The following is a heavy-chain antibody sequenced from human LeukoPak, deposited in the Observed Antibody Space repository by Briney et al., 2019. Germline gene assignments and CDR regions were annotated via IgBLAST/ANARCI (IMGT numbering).Heavy chain of an antibody. J-gene: IGHJ3*02. CDR3: ARERSRDGYNSDAFDI. Sequence: GASVKVSCKASGGTFSSYAISWVRQAPGQGLEWMGGIIPIFGTANYAQEFQGRVTITTDESTSTAYMELSSLRSEDTAVYYCARERSRDGYNSDAFDIWGQGTMVTVSS. CDR1: GGTFSSYA. D-gene: IGHD5-24*01. V-gene: IGHV1-69*05. CDR2: IIPIFGTA.